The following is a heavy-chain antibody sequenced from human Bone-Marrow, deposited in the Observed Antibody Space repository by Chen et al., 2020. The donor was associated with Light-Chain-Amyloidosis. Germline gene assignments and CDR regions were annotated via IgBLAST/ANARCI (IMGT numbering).Heavy chain of an antibody. D-gene: IGHD3-9*01. CDR3: AKDISYDDILPGYPADAFDI. CDR1: GFAFSSYA. Sequence: EVQLVESGGGLLQRGGSLRLSCAASGFAFSSYAMSWVRQAPGKGLAGVSTISGGGGSRYYGDSVKGRLTISRDNSKNALLLQMNSLRAEDTAVYYCAKDISYDDILPGYPADAFDIWGQGTMVTVSS. J-gene: IGHJ3*02. CDR2: ISGGGGSR. V-gene: IGHV3-23*04.